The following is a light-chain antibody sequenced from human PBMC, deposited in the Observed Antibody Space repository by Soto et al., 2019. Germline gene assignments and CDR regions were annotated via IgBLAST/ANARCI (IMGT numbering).Light chain of an antibody. Sequence: QSVLTQPPSASGSPGQSVTISCTGPNSDVDTYNYVSWYQQHPGKAPKLIIFEVTKRPSGVPDRFSGSRSDNTASLTVSGLQAEDEADYFCSSYVGSNNLAFSGGTKVTVL. CDR2: EVT. CDR1: NSDVDTYNY. CDR3: SSYVGSNNLA. V-gene: IGLV2-8*01. J-gene: IGLJ2*01.